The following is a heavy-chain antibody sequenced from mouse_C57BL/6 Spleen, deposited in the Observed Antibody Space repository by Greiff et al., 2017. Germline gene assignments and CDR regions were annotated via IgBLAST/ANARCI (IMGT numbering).Heavy chain of an antibody. CDR2: ISSGSSTI. D-gene: IGHD2-1*01. V-gene: IGHV5-17*01. J-gene: IGHJ4*01. Sequence: EVKLMESGGGLVKPGGSLKLSCAASGFTFSDYGMHWVRQAPEKGLEWVAYISSGSSTIYYADTVKGRFTISSDNAKNTLFLLMTSLRTEDTAMYYSARRGCNYPSYAMDYWGQGTSVTVSS. CDR1: GFTFSDYG. CDR3: ARRGCNYPSYAMDY.